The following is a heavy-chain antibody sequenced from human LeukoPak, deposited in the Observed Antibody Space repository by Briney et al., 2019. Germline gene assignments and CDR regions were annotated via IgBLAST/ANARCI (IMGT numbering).Heavy chain of an antibody. CDR1: GGSISSGDYY. CDR2: IYYSGST. V-gene: IGHV4-30-4*08. D-gene: IGHD3-22*01. CDR3: ARVGSSGSGPFDP. J-gene: IGHJ5*02. Sequence: SETLSLTCTVSGGSISSGDYYWSWIRQPPGKGLEWIGYIYYSGSTYYNPSLKSRVTISIDMSNNQFSLKLISVTAADTAVYYCARVGSSGSGPFDPWGQGAQVTVSS.